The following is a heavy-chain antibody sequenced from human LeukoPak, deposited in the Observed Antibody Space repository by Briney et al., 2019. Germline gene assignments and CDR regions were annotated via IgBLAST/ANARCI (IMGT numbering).Heavy chain of an antibody. CDR1: GYSNSSGYY. CDR2: IYHSGST. V-gene: IGHV4-38-2*02. Sequence: SETLSLTCTVSGYSNSSGYYWGWIRQPPGKGLEWIGSIYHSGSTYYNPSLKSRVTISVDTSKNQFSLKLSSVTAADAAMYYCARIMVDHYYYYYYMDVWGKGTTVTVSS. J-gene: IGHJ6*03. D-gene: IGHD3-10*01. CDR3: ARIMVDHYYYYYYMDV.